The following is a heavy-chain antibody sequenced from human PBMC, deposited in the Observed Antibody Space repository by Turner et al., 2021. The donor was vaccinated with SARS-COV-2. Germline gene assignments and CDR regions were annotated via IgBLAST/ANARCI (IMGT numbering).Heavy chain of an antibody. CDR2: FFYSGST. CDR1: SGPISSSAYY. D-gene: IGHD6-19*01. CDR3: ARQVAILGRWLAPFDS. J-gene: IGHJ4*02. V-gene: IGHV4-39*01. Sequence: QLQLQESGPGLVKPSETLSLTSTVSSGPISSSAYYWGWIRQPPGKGLEWIGSFFYSGSTYYSPSLKSRITISVDTSKNQFSLNLSSVTAADTAVYYCARQVAILGRWLAPFDSWGQGTLVTVSS.